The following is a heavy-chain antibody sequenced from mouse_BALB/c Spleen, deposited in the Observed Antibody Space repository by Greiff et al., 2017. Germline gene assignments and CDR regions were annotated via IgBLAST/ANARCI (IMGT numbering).Heavy chain of an antibody. J-gene: IGHJ3*01. Sequence: QVQLQQSEAELVKPGASVKLSCKASGYTFTSYYMYWVKQRPGQGLEWIGEINPSNGGTNFNEKFKSKATLTVDKSSSTAYMQLSSLTSEDSAVYYCTRSSYYGSTWFAYWGQGTLVTVSA. D-gene: IGHD1-1*01. CDR1: GYTFTSYY. CDR3: TRSSYYGSTWFAY. V-gene: IGHV1S81*02. CDR2: INPSNGGT.